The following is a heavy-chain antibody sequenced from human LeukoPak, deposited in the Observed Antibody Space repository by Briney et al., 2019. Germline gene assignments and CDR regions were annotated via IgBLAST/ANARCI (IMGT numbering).Heavy chain of an antibody. CDR3: AREPIVLVPAAIFNWFDP. D-gene: IGHD2-2*02. CDR1: GYTFTGYY. Sequence: ASVSVSCTASGYTFTGYYIHWVRHPPAQGPGWMGWINPDSGGTDYAQKFQGGVTMARYTSISTAYMEVSRLRSDDTAVYYCAREPIVLVPAAIFNWFDPWGQGTLVTVSS. V-gene: IGHV1-2*02. CDR2: INPDSGGT. J-gene: IGHJ5*02.